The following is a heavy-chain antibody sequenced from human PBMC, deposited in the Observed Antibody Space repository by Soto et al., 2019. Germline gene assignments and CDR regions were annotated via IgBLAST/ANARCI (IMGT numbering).Heavy chain of an antibody. CDR3: ARRIKNYYGQDV. V-gene: IGHV3-74*01. Sequence: GGSLRLSCAASGITFSTYWMHWVRQAPGKGLVWVSRIKGDETSTSYADSVKGRFTISRDNAKNTVYLQMNSLRADDTAVYYCARRIKNYYGQDVWGQGTTVTVSS. J-gene: IGHJ6*02. CDR1: GITFSTYW. D-gene: IGHD2-15*01. CDR2: IKGDETST.